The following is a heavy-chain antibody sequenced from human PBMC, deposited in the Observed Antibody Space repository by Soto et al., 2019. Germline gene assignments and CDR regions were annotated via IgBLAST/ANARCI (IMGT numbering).Heavy chain of an antibody. V-gene: IGHV3-48*02. CDR2: ISSSSSII. D-gene: IGHD3-22*01. CDR1: GFTFSSYS. CDR3: ARPPKGYYYDTSGYYLDY. Sequence: GGSLRLSCAASGFTFSSYSMNWVRQAPGKGLEWVSYISSSSSIIYYADSVKGRFTISRDNAKDSLYLQMNSLRDEDTAVYYCARPPKGYYYDTSGYYLDYWGQGTLVTVSS. J-gene: IGHJ4*02.